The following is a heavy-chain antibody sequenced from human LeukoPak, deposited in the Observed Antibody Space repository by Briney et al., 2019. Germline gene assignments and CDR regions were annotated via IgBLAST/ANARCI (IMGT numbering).Heavy chain of an antibody. CDR1: GYTFTSYA. CDR2: ISVYNGNT. J-gene: IGHJ3*02. Sequence: ASVKVSCKASGYTFTSYALSWVRQAPGQGLEWMGWISVYNGNTNYAQKLQGRVTMTTDTSTSTAYMELRSLRSDDTAVYYCARDPYDTDAFDIWGRGTMLAVSS. CDR3: ARDPYDTDAFDI. V-gene: IGHV1-18*01. D-gene: IGHD3-22*01.